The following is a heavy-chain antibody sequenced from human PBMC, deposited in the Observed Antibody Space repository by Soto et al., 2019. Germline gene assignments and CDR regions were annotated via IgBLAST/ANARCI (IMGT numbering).Heavy chain of an antibody. CDR2: INPNSGGT. J-gene: IGHJ6*02. D-gene: IGHD6-13*01. Sequence: ASVKVSCKASGYTFTGYYMHWVRQAPGQGLEWMGWINPNSGGTNYAQKFQGWVTMTRDTSISTAYMELSRLRSDDTAVYYCARGLGPVISGYSSSWYVSSYYYYGMDVWGQGTTVTVSS. CDR3: ARGLGPVISGYSSSWYVSSYYYYGMDV. V-gene: IGHV1-2*04. CDR1: GYTFTGYY.